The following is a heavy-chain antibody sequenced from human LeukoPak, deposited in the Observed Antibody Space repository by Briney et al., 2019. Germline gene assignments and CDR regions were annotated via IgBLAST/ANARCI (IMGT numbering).Heavy chain of an antibody. Sequence: SETLSLTCAVSGYSISSGYYWGWIRQPPGEGLEWIGEINHSGSTNYNPSLKSRVTISVDTSKNQFSLKLSSVTAADTAVYYCARGNIDIVVVPAAIIIHYFDYWGQGTLVTVSS. CDR2: INHSGST. CDR3: ARGNIDIVVVPAAIIIHYFDY. J-gene: IGHJ4*02. D-gene: IGHD2-2*01. V-gene: IGHV4-38-2*01. CDR1: GYSISSGYY.